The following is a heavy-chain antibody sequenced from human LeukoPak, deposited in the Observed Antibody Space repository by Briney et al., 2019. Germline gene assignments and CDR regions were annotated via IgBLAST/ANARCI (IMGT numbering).Heavy chain of an antibody. CDR3: ARRSGYDYFDY. V-gene: IGHV1-69*04. J-gene: IGHJ4*02. CDR2: IIPILGIA. D-gene: IGHD5-12*01. CDR1: GGTFSSYA. Sequence: ASVKVSCKASGGTFSSYAISWVRQAPGQGLEWMGRIIPILGIANYAQKFQGRVTITADKFTSTAYMELSSLRSEDTAVYYCARRSGYDYFDYWGQGTLVTVSS.